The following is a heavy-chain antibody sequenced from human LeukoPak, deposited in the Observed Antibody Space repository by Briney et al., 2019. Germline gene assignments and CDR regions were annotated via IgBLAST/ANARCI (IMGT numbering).Heavy chain of an antibody. V-gene: IGHV3-15*01. D-gene: IGHD5-12*01. J-gene: IGHJ4*02. Sequence: GGSLRLSCAASGFTFSNAWMSWVRQAPGKGLEWVGRIKSKTDGGTTDYAAPVKGRFTISRDDSKNTLYLQMNSLKTEDTAVYYCTTDEGYSGYDHDYWGQGTLVTVSS. CDR3: TTDEGYSGYDHDY. CDR2: IKSKTDGGTT. CDR1: GFTFSNAW.